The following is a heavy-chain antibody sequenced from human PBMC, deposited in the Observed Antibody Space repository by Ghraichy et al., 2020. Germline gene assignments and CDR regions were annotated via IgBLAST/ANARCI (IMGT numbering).Heavy chain of an antibody. CDR2: IYYSGST. D-gene: IGHD6-19*01. V-gene: IGHV4-39*01. CDR3: ARHPAGYSSGWYYFQH. CDR1: GGSISSSSYY. J-gene: IGHJ1*01. Sequence: SETLSLTCTVSGGSISSSSYYWGWIRQPPGKGLEWIGSIYYSGSTYYNPSLKSRVTISVDTSKNQFSLKLSSVTAADTAVYYCARHPAGYSSGWYYFQHWGQGTLVTVSS.